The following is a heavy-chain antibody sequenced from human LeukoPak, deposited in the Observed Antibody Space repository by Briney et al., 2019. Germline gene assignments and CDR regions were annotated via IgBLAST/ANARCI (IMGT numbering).Heavy chain of an antibody. Sequence: GGSLRLSCAASGFTFSSYGMHWVRQAPGKGLEWVAVISYDGSNKYYADSVKGRFTISRDNSKNTLYLQMNNLRAEDTAVYYCAKDREWELPHYGMDVWGQGTTVTVSS. D-gene: IGHD1-26*01. CDR3: AKDREWELPHYGMDV. CDR1: GFTFSSYG. J-gene: IGHJ6*02. CDR2: ISYDGSNK. V-gene: IGHV3-30*18.